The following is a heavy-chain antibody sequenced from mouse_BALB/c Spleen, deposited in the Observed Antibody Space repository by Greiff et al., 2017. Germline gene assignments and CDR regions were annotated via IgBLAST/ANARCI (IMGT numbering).Heavy chain of an antibody. D-gene: IGHD1-1*01. CDR1: GFTFSSFG. CDR3: ARYGTTVVHYDAIDY. Sequence: EVMLVESGGGLVQPGGSRKLSCAASGFTFSSFGMHWVRQAPEKGLEWVAYFWSGSSTIYYADTLKGRFTIARDNPKNTLFLQMTSLRSKDTTMYYCARYGTTVVHYDAIDYWGQGTSVTVSS. J-gene: IGHJ4*01. CDR2: FWSGSSTI. V-gene: IGHV5-17*02.